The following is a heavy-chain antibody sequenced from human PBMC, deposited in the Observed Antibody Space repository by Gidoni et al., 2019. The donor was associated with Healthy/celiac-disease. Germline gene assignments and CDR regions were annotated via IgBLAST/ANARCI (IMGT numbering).Heavy chain of an antibody. D-gene: IGHD1-26*01. CDR1: VYTFTRYG. Sequence: QFQLVQSGAEVKKPGASVKVSCKSSVYTFTRYGISWVRQAPGQGLEWMGWISAYNGNTNYAQKLQGRVTMTTDTSTSTAYMELRSLRSDDTAVYYCARVLVTIVGATTFDYWGQGTLVTVSA. V-gene: IGHV1-18*01. CDR2: ISAYNGNT. J-gene: IGHJ4*02. CDR3: ARVLVTIVGATTFDY.